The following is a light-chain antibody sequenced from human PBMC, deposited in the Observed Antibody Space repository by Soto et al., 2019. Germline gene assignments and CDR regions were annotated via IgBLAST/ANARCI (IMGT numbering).Light chain of an antibody. V-gene: IGLV2-8*01. J-gene: IGLJ2*01. Sequence: QSALTQSPSASGSPGQSVTISCTGTSSDLGGYNFVSWYQQHPGKAPKLMIYEVSKRPSGVPDRFSGSKSGNTASLTVSGLQAEDEADYYCSSYAGSNNLLFGGGTKLTVL. CDR2: EVS. CDR1: SSDLGGYNF. CDR3: SSYAGSNNLL.